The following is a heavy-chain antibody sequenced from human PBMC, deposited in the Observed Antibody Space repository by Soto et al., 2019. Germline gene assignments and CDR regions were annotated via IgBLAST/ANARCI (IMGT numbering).Heavy chain of an antibody. CDR1: GYTFTSYG. D-gene: IGHD3-16*01. CDR3: QRVPGGSKLIGGKRGNWFDP. V-gene: IGHV1-18*01. CDR2: ISAYNGNT. J-gene: IGHJ5*02. Sequence: QVQLVQSGAEVKKPGASVKVSCKASGYTFTSYGISWVRQAPGQGLEWMGWISAYNGNTNYAQKLQGRVTMTTDTQRTQAYMGQRSGDADNPPVYYCQRVPGGSKLIGGKRGNWFDPWGQGTLVTVSS.